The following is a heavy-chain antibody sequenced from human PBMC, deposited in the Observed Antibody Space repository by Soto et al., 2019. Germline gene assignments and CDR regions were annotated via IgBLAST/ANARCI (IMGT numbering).Heavy chain of an antibody. CDR3: AKGGSSSVYYGMDV. J-gene: IGHJ6*02. D-gene: IGHD2-15*01. V-gene: IGHV3-9*01. CDR1: GFTFDDYA. CDR2: ISWTSGTI. Sequence: PGGSLRLSCAASGFTFDDYAMHWVRQVPGKGLEWVSGISWTSGTIGYADSVKGRFTISRDNAKSSLSLQMNSLRPEDTALYYCAKGGSSSVYYGMDVWGQGTTVTVS.